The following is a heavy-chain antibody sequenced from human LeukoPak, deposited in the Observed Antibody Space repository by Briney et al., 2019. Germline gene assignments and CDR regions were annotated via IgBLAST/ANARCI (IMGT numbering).Heavy chain of an antibody. CDR1: GFTFSSSA. V-gene: IGHV3-23*01. Sequence: GGSLRLSCAASGFTFSSSAMTWVRQAPGKGLEWVSATSGGGSSTHYADSVKGRFTISRDNSKNTLYLQMNSLRAEDTAVYYCAKDGTRYSTYYFDYWGQGTQVTVSS. CDR3: AKDGTRYSTYYFDY. D-gene: IGHD1-1*01. J-gene: IGHJ4*02. CDR2: TSGGGSST.